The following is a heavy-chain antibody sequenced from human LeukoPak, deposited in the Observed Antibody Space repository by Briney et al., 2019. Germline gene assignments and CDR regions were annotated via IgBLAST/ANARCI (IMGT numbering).Heavy chain of an antibody. Sequence: GGSLRLSCAASGFTFSSYAMSWVRQAPGKGLEWVSAISGSGGSTYYADSVKGRFTISRDNSKNTLYLQMNSLRAEDTAVYYCAKDYCSGGSCCTEDYWGQGTLVTVSS. CDR2: ISGSGGST. J-gene: IGHJ4*02. CDR1: GFTFSSYA. D-gene: IGHD2-15*01. V-gene: IGHV3-23*01. CDR3: AKDYCSGGSCCTEDY.